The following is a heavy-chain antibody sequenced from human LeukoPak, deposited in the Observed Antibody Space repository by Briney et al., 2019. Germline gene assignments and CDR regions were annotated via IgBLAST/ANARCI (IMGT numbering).Heavy chain of an antibody. CDR2: ISYDGSNK. J-gene: IGHJ4*02. CDR1: GFTFSSYA. V-gene: IGHV3-30*04. Sequence: PGGSLRLSCAASGFTFSSYAMHWVRQAPGKGLEWVAVISYDGSNKYYADSVKGRFTISRDNSKNALYLQMNSLRAEDTAVYYCARVYTDFDYWGQGTLVTVSS. D-gene: IGHD2-2*02. CDR3: ARVYTDFDY.